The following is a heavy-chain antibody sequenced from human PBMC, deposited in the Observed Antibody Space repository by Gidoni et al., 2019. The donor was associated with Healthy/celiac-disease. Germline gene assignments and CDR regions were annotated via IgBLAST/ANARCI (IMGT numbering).Heavy chain of an antibody. Sequence: QVQLVQSGAEVKKPGASVKVSCKVSGYTLTELSMHWVRKAPGTGLEWMGGFDPEDGETIYAQKFQGRVTMTEDTSTDTAYMELSSLRSEDTAVYYCATSVVEGYDYVWGSYRERGYWFDPWGQGTLVTVSS. V-gene: IGHV1-24*01. CDR2: FDPEDGET. CDR3: ATSVVEGYDYVWGSYRERGYWFDP. CDR1: GYTLTELS. D-gene: IGHD3-16*01. J-gene: IGHJ5*02.